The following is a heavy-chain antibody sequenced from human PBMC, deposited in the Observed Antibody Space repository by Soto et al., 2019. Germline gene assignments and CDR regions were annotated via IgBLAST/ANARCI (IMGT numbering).Heavy chain of an antibody. V-gene: IGHV3-43*01. D-gene: IGHD3-3*01. J-gene: IGHJ4*02. CDR1: GFTFDDYT. CDR3: AKATTTYYDFWSGPEFDY. Sequence: EAQLVESGGVVVQPGGSLRLSCAASGFTFDDYTMHWVRQAPGKGLEWVSLISWDGGSTYYADSVKGRFTISRDNSENSLYLQMNSLRTEDTALYYCAKATTTYYDFWSGPEFDYWGQGTLVTVSS. CDR2: ISWDGGST.